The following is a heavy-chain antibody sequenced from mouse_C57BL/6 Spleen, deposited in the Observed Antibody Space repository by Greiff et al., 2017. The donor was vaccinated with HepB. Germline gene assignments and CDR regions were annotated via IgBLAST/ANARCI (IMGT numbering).Heavy chain of an antibody. V-gene: IGHV5-6*01. CDR2: ISSGGSYT. Sequence: EVQLVESGGDLVKPGGSLKLSCAASGFTFSSYGMSWVRQTPDKRLEWVATISSGGSYTYYPDSVKGRFTISRDNAKNTLYLQMSSLKSEDTAMYYCARHEAAYWGQGTLVTVSA. J-gene: IGHJ3*01. CDR3: ARHEAAY. CDR1: GFTFSSYG.